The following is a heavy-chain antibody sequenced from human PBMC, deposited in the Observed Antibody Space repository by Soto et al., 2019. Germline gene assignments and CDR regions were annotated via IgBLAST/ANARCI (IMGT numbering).Heavy chain of an antibody. CDR2: ISGSGGST. CDR1: GFTFSSYA. D-gene: IGHD5-18*01. CDR3: AKEADTAMVAQGGMDV. J-gene: IGHJ6*02. Sequence: PGGSLRLSCAASGFTFSSYAMSWVRQSPGKGLEWVSAISGSGGSTYYADSVKGRFTISRDNSKNTLYLQMNSLRAEDTAVYYCAKEADTAMVAQGGMDVWGQGTTVTVSS. V-gene: IGHV3-23*01.